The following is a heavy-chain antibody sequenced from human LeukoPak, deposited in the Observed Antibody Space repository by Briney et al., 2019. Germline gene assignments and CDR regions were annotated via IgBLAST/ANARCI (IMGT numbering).Heavy chain of an antibody. V-gene: IGHV4-38-2*01. Sequence: TSETLSLTCAVSGYSISSGYYWGWIRQPPGKGLEWIGSIYHSGSTYYNPSLKSRVTISVDTSKNQFSLKLSSVTAADTAVYYCARHDYLDRPGREYYFDYWGQGTLVTVSS. CDR2: IYHSGST. J-gene: IGHJ4*02. D-gene: IGHD4-11*01. CDR3: ARHDYLDRPGREYYFDY. CDR1: GYSISSGYY.